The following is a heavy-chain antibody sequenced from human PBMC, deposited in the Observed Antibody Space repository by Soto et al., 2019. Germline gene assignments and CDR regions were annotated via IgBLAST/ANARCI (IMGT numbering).Heavy chain of an antibody. V-gene: IGHV4-34*01. Sequence: TLSLTCAVYGGSFSGYYWSWIRQPPGEGLEWIGEINHSGSTNYNPSLKSRVTISVDTSKNQFSLKLSSVTAADTAVYYCARHQYYDFWSGSHYYYYYGMDVWGQGTTVTVSS. CDR2: INHSGST. CDR3: ARHQYYDFWSGSHYYYYYGMDV. CDR1: GGSFSGYY. D-gene: IGHD3-3*01. J-gene: IGHJ6*02.